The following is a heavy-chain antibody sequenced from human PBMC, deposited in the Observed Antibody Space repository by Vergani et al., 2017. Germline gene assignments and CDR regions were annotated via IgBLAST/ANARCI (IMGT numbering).Heavy chain of an antibody. CDR1: GLMFNNYG. CDR2: ISSDGYNK. D-gene: IGHD3-22*01. J-gene: IGHJ4*02. Sequence: VQLVESGGGVVQPGRSLRLSCETSGLMFNNYGMHWVRQAPGKGLEWVAVISSDGYNKHYADSVKGRFTISRDNSQNTLYLQMDSLTAEDTAIYFCVNGYYYDQSGLASFDYWGQGTLVTVSS. CDR3: VNGYYYDQSGLASFDY. V-gene: IGHV3-30*18.